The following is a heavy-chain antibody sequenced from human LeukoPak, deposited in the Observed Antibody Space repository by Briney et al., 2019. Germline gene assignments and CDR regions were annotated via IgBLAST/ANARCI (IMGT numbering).Heavy chain of an antibody. V-gene: IGHV4-39*01. CDR2: IYYSGST. J-gene: IGHJ4*02. CDR1: GGSISSSSYY. CDR3: ARHPSGYNSVAPFDY. Sequence: SETLSLTCTVSGGSISSSSYYWGWIRQPPGKGLEWIGSIYYSGSTYYNPSLKSRVTISVDTSKNQFSLKLSSVTAADTAVYYCARHPSGYNSVAPFDYWGQGTLVTVSS. D-gene: IGHD5-24*01.